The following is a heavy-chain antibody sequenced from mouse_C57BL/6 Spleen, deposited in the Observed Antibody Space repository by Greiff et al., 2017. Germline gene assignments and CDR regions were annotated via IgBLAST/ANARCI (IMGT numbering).Heavy chain of an antibody. CDR2: ISDGGSYT. V-gene: IGHV5-4*01. J-gene: IGHJ2*01. D-gene: IGHD1-1*01. CDR1: GFTFSSYA. CDR3: AREITTVGVFDY. Sequence: VQLVESGGGLVKPGGSLKLSCAASGFTFSSYAMSWVRQTPEKRLEWVATISDGGSYTYYPATVKGRFTISRDNATNNLYLQMCHLKSEDTAMXYCAREITTVGVFDYWGQGTTLTVSS.